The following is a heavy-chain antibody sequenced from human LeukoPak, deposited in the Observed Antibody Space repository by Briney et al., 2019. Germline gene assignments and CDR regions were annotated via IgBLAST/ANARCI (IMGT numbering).Heavy chain of an antibody. V-gene: IGHV3-13*01. CDR1: GFTFSNYD. Sequence: GGSLRLSCAASGFTFSNYDMHWVRQAAGKGLEWVSGIGTAGDTYYPGSVKGRFTISRENAKNSLYLQMNSLSAGDTAVYYCASSPVYSSSWYAIDNWGQGTLVTVSS. J-gene: IGHJ4*02. D-gene: IGHD6-13*01. CDR3: ASSPVYSSSWYAIDN. CDR2: IGTAGDT.